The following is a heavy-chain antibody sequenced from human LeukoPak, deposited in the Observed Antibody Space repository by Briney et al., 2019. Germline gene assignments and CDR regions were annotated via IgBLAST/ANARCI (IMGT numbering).Heavy chain of an antibody. CDR3: ARGAGYNYPYYFDY. J-gene: IGHJ4*02. CDR2: IYGGGNI. Sequence: GGSLRLSCAASGFAVSSNYMNWVRQAPGKGLEWVSVIYGGGNIYYADSVKGRFTISRDNSKNTLYLQMNSLRAEDTAVYYCARGAGYNYPYYFDYWGQGTLVTVSS. D-gene: IGHD5-24*01. CDR1: GFAVSSNY. V-gene: IGHV3-53*01.